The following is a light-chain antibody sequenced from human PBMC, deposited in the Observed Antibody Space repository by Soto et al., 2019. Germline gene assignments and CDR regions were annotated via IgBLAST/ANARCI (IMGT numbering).Light chain of an antibody. CDR3: GTWDSSLSVHV. J-gene: IGLJ1*01. V-gene: IGLV1-51*01. Sequence: QSVLTQPPSVSAAPGQKVTMSCSGSSSNIGNNYVSWYQQVPGTAPKLLIYDNNKRPSGNPDRFSGSKSGTSATLGISGLQTGDEADYYCGTWDSSLSVHVFGTGTKVTVL. CDR1: SSNIGNNY. CDR2: DNN.